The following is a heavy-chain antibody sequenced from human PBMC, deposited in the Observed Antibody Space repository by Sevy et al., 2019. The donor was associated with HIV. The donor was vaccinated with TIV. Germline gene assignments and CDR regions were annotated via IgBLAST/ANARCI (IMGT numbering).Heavy chain of an antibody. CDR3: AKSYFGSGTSYGMDL. D-gene: IGHD3-10*01. J-gene: IGHJ6*02. CDR1: GFTFSSYW. Sequence: GGSLRLSCAASGFTFSSYWMSWVRQAPGKGVEWVATIRQDGSEKYYVDSVRGRFTISRDNAKNSLFLQLNSLRADDTAIYYCAKSYFGSGTSYGMDLWGRGTTVTVSS. CDR2: IRQDGSEK. V-gene: IGHV3-7*01.